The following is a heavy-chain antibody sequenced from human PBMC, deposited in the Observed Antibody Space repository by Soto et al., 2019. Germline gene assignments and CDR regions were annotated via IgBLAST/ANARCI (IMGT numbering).Heavy chain of an antibody. CDR1: GFTFSSYW. V-gene: IGHV3-7*03. J-gene: IGHJ5*02. D-gene: IGHD3-10*01. CDR2: IKQDGSEK. Sequence: GGSLRLSCAASGFTFSSYWMSWVRQAPGKGLEWVANIKQDGSEKYYVDSVKGRFTISRDNAKNSLYLQMNSLGAEDTAVYYCARGGRVRGVTRPYNWFDPWGQGTLVTVSS. CDR3: ARGGRVRGVTRPYNWFDP.